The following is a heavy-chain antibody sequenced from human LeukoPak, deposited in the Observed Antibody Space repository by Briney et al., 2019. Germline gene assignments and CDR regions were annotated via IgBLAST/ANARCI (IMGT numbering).Heavy chain of an antibody. Sequence: SGPTLVKPTQTLTLTCTFSGFSLRTSGVGVGWIRQPPGKALEWLALIYWNDDKRYSPSLKSRLTITKDTSKNQVVLTMTNMDPVDTATYYCAHTLEDCSGGSCHWTFDYWGQGTLVAVSS. J-gene: IGHJ4*02. CDR1: GFSLRTSGVG. D-gene: IGHD2-15*01. CDR2: IYWNDDK. CDR3: AHTLEDCSGGSCHWTFDY. V-gene: IGHV2-5*01.